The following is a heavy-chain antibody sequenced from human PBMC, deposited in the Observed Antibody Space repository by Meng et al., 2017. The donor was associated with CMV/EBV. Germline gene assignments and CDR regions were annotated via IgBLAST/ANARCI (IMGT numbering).Heavy chain of an antibody. J-gene: IGHJ4*02. CDR1: GGSFSGYY. V-gene: IGHV4-34*01. D-gene: IGHD3-3*02. CDR2: INHSGST. CDR3: ARGTIFGVVWIGYFDY. Sequence: QVQRQLLAMGLLNSSDTPSLTCAVYGGSFSGYYWSWVRQPPGKGLEWIGEINHSGSTNYNPSLKSRVTISVDTSKNQFSLKLSSVTAADTAVYYCARGTIFGVVWIGYFDYWGQGTLVTVSS.